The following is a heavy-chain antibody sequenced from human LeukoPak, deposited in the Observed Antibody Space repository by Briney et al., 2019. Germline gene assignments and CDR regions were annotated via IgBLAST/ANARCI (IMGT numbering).Heavy chain of an antibody. V-gene: IGHV4-38-2*01. J-gene: IGHJ4*02. CDR2: FFQSEKS. CDR3: ARVLPVPYLLDS. Sequence: SETLSLTCAISGHSSTRGYYWAWFRQSPGKGPEWIATFFQSEKSFYNASLKSRVIMSLDTSKSQFSLNLTSMTAADTAVYYCARVLPVPYLLDSWGQGTHVTVSS. D-gene: IGHD2/OR15-2a*01. CDR1: GHSSTRGYY.